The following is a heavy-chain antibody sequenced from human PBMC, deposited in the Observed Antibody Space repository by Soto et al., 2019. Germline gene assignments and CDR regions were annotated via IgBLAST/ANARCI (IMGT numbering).Heavy chain of an antibody. CDR3: ARERGVSGSGTYYNGIEY. CDR2: IKQDRSEK. Sequence: GGSLTLSCVASGFTFRTYWMSWLRQAPGRGLYWVANIKQDRSEKNYVDSVEGRFTISRDNAKNSLYLQLKSLRAEDTAVYYCARERGVSGSGTYYNGIEYWSQGT. D-gene: IGHD3-10*01. V-gene: IGHV3-7*01. CDR1: GFTFRTYW. J-gene: IGHJ4*02.